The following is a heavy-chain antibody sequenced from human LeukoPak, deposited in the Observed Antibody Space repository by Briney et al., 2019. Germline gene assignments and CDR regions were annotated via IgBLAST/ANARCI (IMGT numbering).Heavy chain of an antibody. Sequence: GRSLRLSCAASGFSFSSYGMHWVRQAPGKGLEWVAVISYGGSNEYYADSVKGRFTISRDNSKNTLYLQMNSLRAEDTAVYYCEREWASVGIAAAALYYYGMDVWGQGTTVTVSS. CDR1: GFSFSSYG. CDR3: EREWASVGIAAAALYYYGMDV. D-gene: IGHD6-13*01. CDR2: ISYGGSNE. V-gene: IGHV3-30*03. J-gene: IGHJ6*02.